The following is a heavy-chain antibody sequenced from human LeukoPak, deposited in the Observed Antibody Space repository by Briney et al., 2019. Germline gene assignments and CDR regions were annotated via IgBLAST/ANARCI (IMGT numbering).Heavy chain of an antibody. CDR1: GFTFDDYA. J-gene: IGHJ3*02. Sequence: PGRSLRLSCAASGFTFDDYAMHWVRQAPGKGLEWVSGISWNSGSIGYADSVKGRFTISRDNAKNSLYLQMNSLRAEDTALYYCAKEGGGPYRGGDCYPGAFDIWGQGTMVTVSS. CDR2: ISWNSGSI. D-gene: IGHD2-21*02. CDR3: AKEGGGPYRGGDCYPGAFDI. V-gene: IGHV3-9*01.